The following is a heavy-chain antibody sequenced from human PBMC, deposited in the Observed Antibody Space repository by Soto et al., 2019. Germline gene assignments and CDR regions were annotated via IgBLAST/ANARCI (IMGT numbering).Heavy chain of an antibody. Sequence: LSLTCSVSGGSIAIGGYYWSWIRRHPGKGLEWIGYIYYSGRTYYNPSLKSRLTISVDTSKNQFSLRLSSVTAADTAVYYCARVKDYYISIDYWGLGTLVTVSS. V-gene: IGHV4-31*03. CDR1: GGSIAIGGYY. CDR2: IYYSGRT. J-gene: IGHJ4*02. CDR3: ARVKDYYISIDY. D-gene: IGHD3-9*01.